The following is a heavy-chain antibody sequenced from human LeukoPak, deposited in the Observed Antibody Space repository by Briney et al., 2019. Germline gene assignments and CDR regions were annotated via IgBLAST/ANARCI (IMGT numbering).Heavy chain of an antibody. D-gene: IGHD4-17*01. CDR3: ARGAYGDYDY. J-gene: IGHJ4*02. V-gene: IGHV3-23*01. CDR2: ISADASST. CDR1: GFTFSSYA. Sequence: PGGSLRLSCAASGFTFSSYAMHWVRQAPGKGLEWVSAISADASSTYYADSVEGRFTISRYNSKNTLYLQMNSLRADDTAVYYCARGAYGDYDYWGQGTLVTVSS.